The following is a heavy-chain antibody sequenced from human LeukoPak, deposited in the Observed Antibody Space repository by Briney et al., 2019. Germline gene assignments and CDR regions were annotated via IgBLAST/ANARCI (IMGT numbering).Heavy chain of an antibody. V-gene: IGHV3-21*01. J-gene: IGHJ4*02. CDR3: ARNRAAAGPYYFDY. Sequence: GGSLRLSCAASGFTFSSYSMNWVRQAPGKGPEWVSSISSSSSYIYYADSVKGRFTISRDNAKNSLYLQMNSLRAEDTAVYYCARNRAAAGPYYFDYWGQGTLVTVSS. CDR2: ISSSSSYI. CDR1: GFTFSSYS. D-gene: IGHD6-13*01.